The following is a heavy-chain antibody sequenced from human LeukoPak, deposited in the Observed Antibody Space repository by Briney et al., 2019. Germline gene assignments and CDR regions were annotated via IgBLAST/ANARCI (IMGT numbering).Heavy chain of an antibody. CDR1: GFTVSSSY. J-gene: IGHJ3*02. V-gene: IGHV3-23*01. Sequence: PGGSLRLSCAASGFTVSSSYMSWVRQAPGKGLEWVSAISGSGGSTYYADSVKGRFTISRDNSKNTLYLQMNSLRAEDTAVYYCAKVKLMVYARDAFDIWGQGTMVTVSS. D-gene: IGHD2-8*01. CDR3: AKVKLMVYARDAFDI. CDR2: ISGSGGST.